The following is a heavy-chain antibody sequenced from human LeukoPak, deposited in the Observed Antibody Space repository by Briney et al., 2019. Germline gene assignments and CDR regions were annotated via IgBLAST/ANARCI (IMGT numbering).Heavy chain of an antibody. J-gene: IGHJ5*02. D-gene: IGHD2-2*01. Sequence: SRTLSLTCAISGDSVSSNSAAWNWIRQSPSRGLEWLGRTYYRSKWYNDYAVSVKSRITINPDTSKKQFSLQLNSVTPEDTAVYYCARASPPYCSSTSCQKGGAWFDPWGQGTLVTVSS. V-gene: IGHV6-1*01. CDR1: GDSVSSNSAA. CDR2: TYYRSKWYN. CDR3: ARASPPYCSSTSCQKGGAWFDP.